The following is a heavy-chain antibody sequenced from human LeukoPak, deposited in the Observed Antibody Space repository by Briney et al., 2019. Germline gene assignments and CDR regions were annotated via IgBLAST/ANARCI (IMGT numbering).Heavy chain of an antibody. J-gene: IGHJ4*02. V-gene: IGHV1-69*13. CDR2: IIPIFGTA. Sequence: SVTVSCKASGGTFSSYAISWVRQAPGQGLEWMGGIIPIFGTANYAQKFQGRVTITADESTSTAYMELSSLRSEDTAVYYCAREPTYYYDSSGYSLYYFDYWGQGTLVTVSS. D-gene: IGHD3-22*01. CDR1: GGTFSSYA. CDR3: AREPTYYYDSSGYSLYYFDY.